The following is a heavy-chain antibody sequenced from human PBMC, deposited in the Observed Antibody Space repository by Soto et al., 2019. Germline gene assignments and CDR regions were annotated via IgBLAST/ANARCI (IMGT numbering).Heavy chain of an antibody. V-gene: IGHV1-3*05. CDR1: GYTFTGYA. J-gene: IGHJ4*02. CDR2: INAGNGNT. D-gene: IGHD6-19*01. CDR3: ARAVAVPADFDY. Sequence: QVQLVQSGAEEKKPGASVKVSCKASGYTFTGYAMHWVRQAPGQRLEWMGWINAGNGNTKYSQKFQGRVTITRDTSASTAYMELSRLRSEDTAVDYCARAVAVPADFDYWGQGTLVTVSS.